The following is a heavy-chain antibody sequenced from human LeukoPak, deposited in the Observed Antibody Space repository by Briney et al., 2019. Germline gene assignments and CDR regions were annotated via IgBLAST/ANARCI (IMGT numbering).Heavy chain of an antibody. CDR1: GYTFNGYY. D-gene: IGHD1-26*01. CDR3: ARGMEPYYYMDV. Sequence: ASVKVSCKASGYTFNGYYMHWVRQAPGQGLEWMGWINPNSGGTNYAQKFQGRVTMTRDTSISTAYMELSRLRSDDTAVYYCARGMEPYYYMDVWGKGTTVTVSS. CDR2: INPNSGGT. J-gene: IGHJ6*03. V-gene: IGHV1-2*02.